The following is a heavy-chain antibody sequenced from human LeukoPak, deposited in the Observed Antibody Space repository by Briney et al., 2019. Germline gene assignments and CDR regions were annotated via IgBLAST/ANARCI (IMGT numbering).Heavy chain of an antibody. CDR3: AKDAIFSGSYFFDY. CDR1: GFTFSSYG. V-gene: IGHV3-30*18. J-gene: IGHJ4*02. Sequence: GGSLRLSCAASGFTFSSYGMHWVRQAPGKGLEWVAVISYDGSNKYYADSVKGRFTISSDNSKNTLYLQMNSLRAEDTAVYYCAKDAIFSGSYFFDYWGRGTLVTVSS. D-gene: IGHD1-26*01. CDR2: ISYDGSNK.